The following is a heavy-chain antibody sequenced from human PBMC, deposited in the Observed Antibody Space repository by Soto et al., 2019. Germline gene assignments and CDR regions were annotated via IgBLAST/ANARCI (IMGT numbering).Heavy chain of an antibody. J-gene: IGHJ5*02. Sequence: EVQLVESGGGLVQPGGSLRLSCAASGFTISGHWMHWVRQVPGKGLVWVSRINSEGSSTSYADSVKGRFIISRDNAKNPLFLQMNSLRAEDTAVYYCARSYSWTYGCFDPWGQGTLVTVSS. CDR1: GFTISGHW. CDR3: ARSYSWTYGCFDP. D-gene: IGHD1-26*01. V-gene: IGHV3-74*01. CDR2: INSEGSST.